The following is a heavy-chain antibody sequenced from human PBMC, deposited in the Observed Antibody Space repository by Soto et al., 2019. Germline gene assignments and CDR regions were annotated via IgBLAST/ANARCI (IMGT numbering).Heavy chain of an antibody. D-gene: IGHD3-10*01. CDR1: GCSISSSSYY. V-gene: IGHV4-39*01. CDR2: IYYSGST. J-gene: IGHJ4*02. Sequence: SETLSLTCTVSGCSISSSSYYWGWIRQPPGKGLEWIGSIYYSGSTYYNPSLKSRVTISVDTSKNQFSLKLSSVTAADTAVYYCASMALTIDMVRGYYFDYWGQGTLVTVSS. CDR3: ASMALTIDMVRGYYFDY.